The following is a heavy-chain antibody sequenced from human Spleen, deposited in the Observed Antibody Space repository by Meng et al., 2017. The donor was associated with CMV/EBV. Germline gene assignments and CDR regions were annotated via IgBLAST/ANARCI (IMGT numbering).Heavy chain of an antibody. J-gene: IGHJ4*02. CDR3: AREGVAVAGALFDY. CDR1: GGSISSYY. CDR2: IYTSGST. Sequence: LQESGPGLVKPSESLSLTCIVSGGSISSYYWSWIRQPAGKGLEWIGRIYTSGSTNYNPSLKSRVTMSVDTSKNQFSLKLSSVTPEDTAVYYCAREGVAVAGALFDYWGQGTLVTVSS. V-gene: IGHV4-4*07. D-gene: IGHD6-19*01.